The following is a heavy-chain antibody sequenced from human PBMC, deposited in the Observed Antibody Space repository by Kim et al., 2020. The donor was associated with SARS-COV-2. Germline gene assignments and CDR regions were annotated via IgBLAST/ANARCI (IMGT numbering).Heavy chain of an antibody. J-gene: IGHJ4*02. V-gene: IGHV3-7*03. Sequence: GGSLRLSCAASGFTFTRYWMSWVRQAPGKGPEWVANIKQDGSEKYYVDAVKGRFIISRDNAKNSVSLEMNSLRAEDTAMYYCARGPAGDSWSQGTLVTVSS. CDR2: IKQDGSEK. CDR1: GFTFTRYW. CDR3: ARGPAGDS.